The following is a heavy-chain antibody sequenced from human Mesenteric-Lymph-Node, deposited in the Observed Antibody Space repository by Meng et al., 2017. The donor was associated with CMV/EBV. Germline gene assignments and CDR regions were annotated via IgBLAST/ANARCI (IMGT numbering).Heavy chain of an antibody. J-gene: IGHJ4*02. D-gene: IGHD1/OR15-1a*01. CDR2: IKQDGNER. Sequence: GGSLRLSCVASGFTIGGYWMSWVRQVPGKGLEWVANIKQDGNERYYADVVKGRFTISRDNAKNSVDLEMKSLRDEDTAVYYCARCQFLEHLLLGYFDYWGQGTLVTVSS. CDR3: ARCQFLEHLLLGYFDY. V-gene: IGHV3-7*01. CDR1: GFTIGGYW.